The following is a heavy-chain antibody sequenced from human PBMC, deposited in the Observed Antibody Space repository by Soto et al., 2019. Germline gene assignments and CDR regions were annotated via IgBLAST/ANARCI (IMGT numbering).Heavy chain of an antibody. CDR1: GFTFSSYS. V-gene: IGHV3-21*01. CDR2: ISSSSSYI. Sequence: EVQLVESGGGLVKPGGSLSLACAASGFTFSSYSMNWVRQAPGKGLEWVSSISSSSSYIYYADSVKGRFTISRDNAKNSLDLQRNSLRAEDTAVYYCARGGHAYCSGGSCYSGEYWGQGTLVTVS. D-gene: IGHD2-15*01. CDR3: ARGGHAYCSGGSCYSGEY. J-gene: IGHJ4*02.